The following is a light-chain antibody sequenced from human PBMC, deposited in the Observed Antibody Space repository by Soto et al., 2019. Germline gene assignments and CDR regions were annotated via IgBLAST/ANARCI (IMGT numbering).Light chain of an antibody. Sequence: EIVMTQSPATLSVSPGEGVTLSCRASQGVGITLAWYQQKPGQTPRLLIYTAFTRATGIPARFSGSGSGTEFTLTISSLQSEDSAVYYCQRYNDWPLTFGGGTKVEVK. V-gene: IGKV3-15*01. CDR1: QGVGIT. CDR3: QRYNDWPLT. CDR2: TAF. J-gene: IGKJ4*01.